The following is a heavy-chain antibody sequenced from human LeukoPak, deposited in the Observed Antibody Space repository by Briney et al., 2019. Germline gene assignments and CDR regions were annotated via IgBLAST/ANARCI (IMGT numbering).Heavy chain of an antibody. Sequence: MSSETLSLTCTVSGGSISSYYWSWIRQPPGKGLEWIGYIYYSGSTNYNPSLKSRVTISVDTSKNQFSLKLSSVTAADTAVYYCARSSNSLTWEDYWGQGTLVTVSS. D-gene: IGHD2/OR15-2a*01. CDR2: IYYSGST. CDR1: GGSISSYY. CDR3: ARSSNSLTWEDY. V-gene: IGHV4-59*08. J-gene: IGHJ4*02.